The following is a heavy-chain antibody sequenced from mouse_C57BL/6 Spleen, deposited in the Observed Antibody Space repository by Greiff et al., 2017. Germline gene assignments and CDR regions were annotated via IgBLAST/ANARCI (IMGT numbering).Heavy chain of an antibody. Sequence: VHVKQSGPVLVKPGPSVKISCKASGFTFTDYYMHWVKQSHGKSLEWIGLVYPYNGGTSYNQKFKGKATLTVDTSSSTAYMELNSLTSEDSAVYYCARAAQALYYAMDYWGQGTSVTVSS. CDR3: ARAAQALYYAMDY. D-gene: IGHD3-2*02. J-gene: IGHJ4*01. V-gene: IGHV1-36*01. CDR1: GFTFTDYY. CDR2: VYPYNGGT.